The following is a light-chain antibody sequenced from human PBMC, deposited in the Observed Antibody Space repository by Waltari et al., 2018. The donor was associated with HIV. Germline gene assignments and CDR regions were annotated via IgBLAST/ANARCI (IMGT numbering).Light chain of an antibody. CDR1: SNKVSNQG. CDR2: RNN. V-gene: IGLV10-54*01. CDR3: SAWDSSLSDWV. Sequence: QAGLTQPPSVSKGLRQTATLTCTGNSNKVSNQGADWLQQNQGHPPKLLSYRNNNRPSGISERLSASRSGNTASLTITGPQPEDEADYYCSAWDSSLSDWVFGGGTKLTVL. J-gene: IGLJ3*02.